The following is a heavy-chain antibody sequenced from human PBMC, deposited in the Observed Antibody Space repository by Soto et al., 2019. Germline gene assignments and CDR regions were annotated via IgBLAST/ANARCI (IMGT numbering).Heavy chain of an antibody. Sequence: SETLSLTCTVSGGSISSGGYYWSWIRQHPGKGLEWIGYIYYSGSTYYNPSLKSRVTISVDTSKNQFSLKLSSVTAAAPAFFFWARDRGDYPFRYGSTFDYGGQGTLVTVSS. J-gene: IGHJ4*02. CDR2: IYYSGST. CDR1: GGSISSGGYY. CDR3: ARDRGDYPFRYGSTFDY. D-gene: IGHD4-17*01. V-gene: IGHV4-31*03.